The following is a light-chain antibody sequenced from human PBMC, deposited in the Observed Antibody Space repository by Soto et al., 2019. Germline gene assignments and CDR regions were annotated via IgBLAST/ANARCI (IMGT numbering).Light chain of an antibody. Sequence: EVVLTQSPRTLSLSPGERATLSCRASQSVSSSYLAWYQQKPGQAPRLLIYGASSRATGIPDRFSGSGSGTDFTLTISRLELEDFAVYYCQQYGSSPGITFGQGTRLEIK. CDR2: GAS. CDR3: QQYGSSPGIT. V-gene: IGKV3-20*01. CDR1: QSVSSSY. J-gene: IGKJ5*01.